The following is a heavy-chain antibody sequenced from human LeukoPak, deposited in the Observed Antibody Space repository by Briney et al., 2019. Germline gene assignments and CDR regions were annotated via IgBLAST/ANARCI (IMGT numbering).Heavy chain of an antibody. J-gene: IGHJ4*02. V-gene: IGHV3-23*01. CDR3: GRETYTYDTSGPDH. CDR1: GITLSTYA. Sequence: GGSLRLSCAASGITLSTYAMNWVRQAPGKGLEWVSVISGSAASTSYADSVKGRFTISRDNSRNTLYLQMNSLRAEDTAVYYCGRETYTYDTSGPDHWGQGTLLTVSS. D-gene: IGHD3-22*01. CDR2: ISGSAAST.